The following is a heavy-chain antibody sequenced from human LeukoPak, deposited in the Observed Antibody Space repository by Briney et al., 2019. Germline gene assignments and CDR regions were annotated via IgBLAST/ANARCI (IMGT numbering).Heavy chain of an antibody. CDR3: ARDLIVADIVLMVYAIGYGMDV. Sequence: GGSLRLSCAASGFTFSSYAMHWVRQAPGKGLEWVAVISYDGSNKYYADSVKGRFTISRDNSKNTLYLQTNSLRAEDTAVYYCARDLIVADIVLMVYAIGYGMDVWGQGTTVTVSS. CDR2: ISYDGSNK. V-gene: IGHV3-30-3*01. J-gene: IGHJ6*02. CDR1: GFTFSSYA. D-gene: IGHD2-8*01.